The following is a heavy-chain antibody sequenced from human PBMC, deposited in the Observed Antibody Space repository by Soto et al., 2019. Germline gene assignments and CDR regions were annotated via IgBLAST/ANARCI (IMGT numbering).Heavy chain of an antibody. CDR2: ISYDGSNK. J-gene: IGHJ6*02. Sequence: GGSLRLSCAASGFTFNNYGMHWVRQAPGKGLEWVAVISYDGSNKYNADSVKGRFSISRDNSKNTLYLQMNSLRGEDTAVYYCAKAVGYCSSTSCRDYYYYYGLDVWGQGTTVTVSS. V-gene: IGHV3-30*18. CDR3: AKAVGYCSSTSCRDYYYYYGLDV. D-gene: IGHD2-2*01. CDR1: GFTFNNYG.